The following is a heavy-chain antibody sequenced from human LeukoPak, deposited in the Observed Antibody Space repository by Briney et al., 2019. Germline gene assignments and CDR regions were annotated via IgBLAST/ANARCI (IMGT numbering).Heavy chain of an antibody. J-gene: IGHJ4*02. Sequence: PSETLSLTCTVSGGSISSSSYYWVWIRQPPGKGLEWIGSIYYSGATYYNPSLKSRVTLSIDTSKNQFSLNVSSVTAADTAVYYCARSKDILTGYCFDYWGQGTLVTVSS. CDR3: ARSKDILTGYCFDY. V-gene: IGHV4-39*07. CDR1: GGSISSSSYY. CDR2: IYYSGAT. D-gene: IGHD3-9*01.